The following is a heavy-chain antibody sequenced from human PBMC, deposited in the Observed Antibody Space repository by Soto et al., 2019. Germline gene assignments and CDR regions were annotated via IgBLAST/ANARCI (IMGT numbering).Heavy chain of an antibody. Sequence: GGSLRLSCAASGFSFSTYGMSWVRQAPGKGLEWVGRIESKPDGGTTDYAAPAKGRFTISRDDSKNTLYLQMNSLRAEDTAVYYCAHFDWFIDYWGQGTLVTVSS. CDR2: IESKPDGGTT. J-gene: IGHJ4*02. CDR3: AHFDWFIDY. V-gene: IGHV3-15*04. CDR1: GFSFSTYG. D-gene: IGHD3-9*01.